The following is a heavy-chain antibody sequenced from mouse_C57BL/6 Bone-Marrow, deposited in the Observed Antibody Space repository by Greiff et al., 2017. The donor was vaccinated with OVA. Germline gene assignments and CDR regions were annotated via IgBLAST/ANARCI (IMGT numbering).Heavy chain of an antibody. J-gene: IGHJ4*01. V-gene: IGHV1-55*01. Sequence: QVQLQQPGAELVKPGASVKMSCKASGYTFTSYWITWVKQRPGQGLEWIGDIYPGSGSTNYNEKFKSKATLTVDTSSSTAYMQLSSLTTEDSAVYYCARDLYCYSLDYWGQGTSLTVSS. CDR2: IYPGSGST. CDR1: GYTFTSYW. CDR3: ARDLYCYSLDY.